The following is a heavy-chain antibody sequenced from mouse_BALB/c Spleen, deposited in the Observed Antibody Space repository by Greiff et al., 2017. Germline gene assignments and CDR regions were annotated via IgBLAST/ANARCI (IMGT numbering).Heavy chain of an antibody. J-gene: IGHJ4*01. CDR2: IYPGSGST. Sequence: VQLQQPGAELVKPGTSVKLSCKASGYNFTSYWINWVKLRPGQGLEWIGDIYPGSGSTNYNEKFKSKATLTVDTSSSTAYMQLSSLASEDSALYYCASYYGSSYYYAMDYWGQGTSVTVSS. CDR1: GYNFTSYW. CDR3: ASYYGSSYYYAMDY. D-gene: IGHD1-1*01. V-gene: IGHV1-55*01.